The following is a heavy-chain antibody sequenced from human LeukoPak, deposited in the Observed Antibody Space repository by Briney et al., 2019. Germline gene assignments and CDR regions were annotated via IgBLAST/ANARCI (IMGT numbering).Heavy chain of an antibody. CDR2: ISGSGGST. Sequence: PGGSLRLSCAASGFTFSSYAMSWVRQAPGKGLEWVSAISGSGGSTYYADSVKDRFTISRDNSKNTLYLQMSSLRAEDTAVYYCAKDQVGIAVANFDYWGQGTLVTVSS. V-gene: IGHV3-23*01. CDR3: AKDQVGIAVANFDY. D-gene: IGHD6-19*01. CDR1: GFTFSSYA. J-gene: IGHJ4*02.